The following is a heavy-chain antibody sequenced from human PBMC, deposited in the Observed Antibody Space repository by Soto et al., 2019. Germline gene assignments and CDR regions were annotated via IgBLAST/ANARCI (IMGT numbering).Heavy chain of an antibody. Sequence: PSQTLSLTCAIPGDSVSSNSPAWNWIRQSPSRGLEWLGRTCYRSKWYNDYAVVVKSRLTITPDTSKNQFSLQLNSVTPEDTAVYYCARAIGPMLFDVWGQGTMVTVSS. CDR1: GDSVSSNSPA. CDR2: TCYRSKWYN. CDR3: ARAIGPMLFDV. V-gene: IGHV6-1*01. J-gene: IGHJ3*01. D-gene: IGHD2-8*01.